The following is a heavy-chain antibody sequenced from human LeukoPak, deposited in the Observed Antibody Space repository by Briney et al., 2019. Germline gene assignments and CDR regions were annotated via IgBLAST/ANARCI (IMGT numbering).Heavy chain of an antibody. CDR2: IDPDSGGT. CDR1: GYTFTDYY. CDR3: AREYYDSSGLKYAFDI. J-gene: IGHJ3*02. D-gene: IGHD3-22*01. V-gene: IGHV1-2*02. Sequence: GASVKVSCKTSGYTFTDYYIHWVRQAPGQGLEWMGCIDPDSGGTKSPQRFQGRVTVTRDTSITTAYMELSRLSFDDTAVYYCAREYYDSSGLKYAFDIWGQGTMVTVSS.